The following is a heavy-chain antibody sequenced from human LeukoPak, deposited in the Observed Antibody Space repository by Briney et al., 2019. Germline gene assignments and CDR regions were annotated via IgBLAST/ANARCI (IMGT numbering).Heavy chain of an antibody. V-gene: IGHV3-33*01. CDR2: IWYDGTNI. J-gene: IGHJ4*02. CDR3: ARDAGGAFGNYVNYFDY. D-gene: IGHD4-11*01. Sequence: GGSLRLSCAASGLILSSYGIHWVRQAPGKGLEWVAVIWYDGTNIYYGDSVKGRFSISRDNSKNTVYLQMDSLRAEDPAVYYCARDAGGAFGNYVNYFDYWGQGTLVTVSS. CDR1: GLILSSYG.